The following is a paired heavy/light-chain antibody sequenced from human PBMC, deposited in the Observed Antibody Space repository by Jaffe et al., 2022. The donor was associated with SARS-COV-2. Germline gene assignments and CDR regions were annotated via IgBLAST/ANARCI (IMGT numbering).Heavy chain of an antibody. Sequence: EVQLVESGGGLVQPGGSLRLSCAASGFTFSSYWMHWVRQAPGKGLVWVSRINSDGSSTSYADSVKGRFTISRDNAKNTLYLQMNSLRAEDTAVYYCARVAEYSYGPGSYYYYYYGMDVWGQGTTVTVSS. CDR3: ARVAEYSYGPGSYYYYYYGMDV. CDR1: GFTFSSYW. J-gene: IGHJ6*02. D-gene: IGHD5-18*01. V-gene: IGHV3-74*01. CDR2: INSDGSST.
Light chain of an antibody. V-gene: IGKV2-28*01. CDR1: QSLLHSNGYNY. Sequence: DIVMTQSPLSLPVTPGEPASISCRSSQSLLHSNGYNYLDWYLQKPGQSPQLLIYLGSNRASGVPDRFSGSGSGTDFTLKISRVEAEDVGVYYCMQALQTPGTFGQGTKLEIK. J-gene: IGKJ2*01. CDR3: MQALQTPGT. CDR2: LGS.